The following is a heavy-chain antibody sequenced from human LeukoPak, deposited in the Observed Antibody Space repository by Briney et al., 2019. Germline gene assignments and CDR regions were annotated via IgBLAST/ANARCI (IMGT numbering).Heavy chain of an antibody. CDR1: GFSVSGNY. V-gene: IGHV3-66*04. Sequence: PGGSLRLSCAASGFSVSGNYMSWVRQAPGKELEWVAIIYRGGDTYYADSVKGRFSISRDNSKNTLYLQMNSLRAEDTAVYYCAKPYSGGWHYDYWGQGTLVTVSS. J-gene: IGHJ4*02. D-gene: IGHD6-19*01. CDR2: IYRGGDT. CDR3: AKPYSGGWHYDY.